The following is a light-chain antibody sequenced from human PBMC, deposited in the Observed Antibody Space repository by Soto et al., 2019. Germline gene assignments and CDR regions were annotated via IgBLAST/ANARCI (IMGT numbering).Light chain of an antibody. CDR1: ESIRTY. Sequence: EILLTQSPGTLSLSPWEIATLSCRASESIRTYLAWYQQKPGQAPRLLIYDASNRATGIPARFSGSGSGTDFTLTISSVEPEDFAVFYCHQRNTFGQGTRLEIK. V-gene: IGKV3-11*01. J-gene: IGKJ5*01. CDR3: HQRNT. CDR2: DAS.